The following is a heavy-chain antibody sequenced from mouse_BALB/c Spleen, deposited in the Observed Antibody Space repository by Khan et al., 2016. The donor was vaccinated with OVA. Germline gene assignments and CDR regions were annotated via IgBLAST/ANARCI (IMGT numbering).Heavy chain of an antibody. J-gene: IGHJ2*01. CDR1: GYTFTYYV. CDR3: ARGDSYSFYCDY. V-gene: IGHV1-77*01. CDR2: IYPGSDNA. Sequence: QIQLVQSGPELVKPGASVKMSCKASGYTFTYYVITWVKQRTGQGLEWIGEIYPGSDNAYYNERFKGKATLTADKSSNTTHMQLSSMTSEESAVYFCARGDSYSFYCDYWGQGTALTFSS. D-gene: IGHD2-12*01.